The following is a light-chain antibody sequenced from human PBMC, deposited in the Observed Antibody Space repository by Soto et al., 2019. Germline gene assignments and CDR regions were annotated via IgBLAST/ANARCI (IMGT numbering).Light chain of an antibody. V-gene: IGKV3-11*01. CDR2: ETS. CDR3: QQRHNWRDT. Sequence: EIVLTQSPATLSLSPGERATLSCRASQSVSNYLSWYQQKPGQAPRLLMYETSRRATGSPARFSGSGSGTDFTLTISSLEPEDFAVYYCQQRHNWRDTFGQGTRLEIK. J-gene: IGKJ5*01. CDR1: QSVSNY.